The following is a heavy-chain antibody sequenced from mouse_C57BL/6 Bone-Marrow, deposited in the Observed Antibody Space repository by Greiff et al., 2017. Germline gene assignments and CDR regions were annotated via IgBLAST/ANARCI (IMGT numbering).Heavy chain of an antibody. CDR3: SRKGSITGYRMDD. D-gene: IGHD1-1*01. V-gene: IGHV1-55*01. Sequence: QVQLQQPGAELVKPGASVKMSCKASGYTFTSYWITWVKQRPGQGLEWIGDIYPGSGSTNYNEKFKSKATLTVDTSSSTAYMQLSSLTSEDSAVYYCSRKGSITGYRMDDWGTGTSVTVSS. J-gene: IGHJ4*01. CDR2: IYPGSGST. CDR1: GYTFTSYW.